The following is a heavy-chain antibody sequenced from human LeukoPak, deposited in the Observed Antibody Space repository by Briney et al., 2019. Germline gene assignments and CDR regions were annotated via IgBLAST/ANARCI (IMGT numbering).Heavy chain of an antibody. Sequence: GRSLRLSCAASGFTFSSYGMHWVRQAPGKGLEWVSTISPSGGVTFYSDSVRGRFTISRDYSKDTLFPQMNGLRAEDTALYYCAKAHVPTMIRGVVSSDWGQGTLVTVSS. CDR3: AKAHVPTMIRGVVSSD. CDR1: GFTFSSYG. D-gene: IGHD3-10*01. V-gene: IGHV3-23*01. J-gene: IGHJ4*02. CDR2: ISPSGGVT.